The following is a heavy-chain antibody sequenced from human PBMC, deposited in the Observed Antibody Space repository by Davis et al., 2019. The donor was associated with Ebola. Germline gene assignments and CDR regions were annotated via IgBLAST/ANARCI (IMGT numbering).Heavy chain of an antibody. CDR3: ARVKSGVLYFDY. CDR2: IYHSGST. Sequence: MPSETLSLTCAVSGGSISSSNWWSWVRQPPGKGLEWIGEIYHSGSTNYNPSLKSRVTISVDTSKNQFSLKLSSVTAADTAVYYCARVKSGVLYFDYWGQGTLVTVSS. J-gene: IGHJ4*02. CDR1: GGSISSSNW. D-gene: IGHD5-12*01. V-gene: IGHV4-4*02.